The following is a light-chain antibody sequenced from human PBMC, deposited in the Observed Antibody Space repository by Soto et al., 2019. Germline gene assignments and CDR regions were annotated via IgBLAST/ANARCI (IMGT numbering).Light chain of an antibody. CDR2: GNS. Sequence: QPVLTQPPSVSGAPGQRVTISCTGYNSNIGAGYVVHWYQQLPGTAPKLLIYGNSNRPSGVPDRFSASKSGTSASLAITGLQAEDEADYYCQSYDSSLSGWVFGGGTKLTVL. CDR3: QSYDSSLSGWV. V-gene: IGLV1-40*01. CDR1: NSNIGAGYV. J-gene: IGLJ3*02.